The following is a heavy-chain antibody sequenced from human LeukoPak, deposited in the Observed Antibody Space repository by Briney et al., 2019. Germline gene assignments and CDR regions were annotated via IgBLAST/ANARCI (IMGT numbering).Heavy chain of an antibody. D-gene: IGHD3-16*01. Sequence: PSETLSLTCTVSGGSISSYYWSWIRQPAGKGLEWIGRIYASGSTDYNPSLKSRVTMSVDTSKNQFSLKLNSVTAVDTDVYYCARFRAYKEAFSIWGQGTMVTVSS. V-gene: IGHV4-4*07. CDR3: ARFRAYKEAFSI. CDR2: IYASGST. J-gene: IGHJ3*02. CDR1: GGSISSYY.